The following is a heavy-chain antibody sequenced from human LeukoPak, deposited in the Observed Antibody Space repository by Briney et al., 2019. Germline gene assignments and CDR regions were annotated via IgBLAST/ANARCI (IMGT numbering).Heavy chain of an antibody. CDR1: GYTFTTYD. V-gene: IGHV1-8*03. J-gene: IGHJ5*02. D-gene: IGHD1-1*01. CDR2: MNPNSGNT. CDR3: ARRPTGRQTYTTKNWFDP. Sequence: ASVKVSCXASGYTFTTYDINWVRQANGQGLEWMAWMNPNSGNTGYAQKFQGRVTITRNTSISTAYMELSSLRSEDTAVYYCARRPTGRQTYTTKNWFDPWGQGTLVTLSS.